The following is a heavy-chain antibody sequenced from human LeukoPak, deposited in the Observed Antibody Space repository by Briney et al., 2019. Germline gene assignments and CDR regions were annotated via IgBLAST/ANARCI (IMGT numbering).Heavy chain of an antibody. CDR3: ARDQNEMATSNFDY. J-gene: IGHJ4*02. V-gene: IGHV3-21*01. D-gene: IGHD5-24*01. CDR2: ISSSSSYL. Sequence: GGSLRLSCAASGSTFSSYSMNWVRQAPGKGLEWVSSISSSSSYLYYADSVKGRFTISRDNAKNSLYLQMNSLRAEDTAVYYCARDQNEMATSNFDYWGQGTLVTVSS. CDR1: GSTFSSYS.